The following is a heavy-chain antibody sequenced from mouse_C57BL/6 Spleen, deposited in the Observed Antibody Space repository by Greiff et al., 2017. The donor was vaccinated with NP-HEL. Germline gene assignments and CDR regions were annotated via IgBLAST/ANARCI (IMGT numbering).Heavy chain of an antibody. D-gene: IGHD1-1*01. V-gene: IGHV1-69*01. CDR1: FSTFPLSW. Sequence: QVPLPPPFASLVLPVSSVTLSFTASFSTFPLSWMLFLLPLPFPVLSCIGEIDPSDSYTNYNQKSKGKSTLTVDKSSSTAYMQLSSLTSEDSAVYYCARWYYGSSDWYFDVWGTGTTVTVSS. J-gene: IGHJ1*03. CDR3: ARWYYGSSDWYFDV. CDR2: IDPSDSYT.